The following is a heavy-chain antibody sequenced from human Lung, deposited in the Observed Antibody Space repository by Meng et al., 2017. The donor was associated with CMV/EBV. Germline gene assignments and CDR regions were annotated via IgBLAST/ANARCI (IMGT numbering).Heavy chain of an antibody. Sequence: VQLAHLGSGLKKPGESGKFTCTASGYTFTSSSINWVRHAPGQGLEWMGWININTGNPTYAQGFTGRFVFSLDTSVSTAYLQIDSLKADDTAVYYCARGNGWRFDYWGQGTLVTVSS. V-gene: IGHV7-4-1*01. CDR3: ARGNGWRFDY. J-gene: IGHJ4*02. CDR1: GYTFTSSS. CDR2: ININTGNP. D-gene: IGHD6-19*01.